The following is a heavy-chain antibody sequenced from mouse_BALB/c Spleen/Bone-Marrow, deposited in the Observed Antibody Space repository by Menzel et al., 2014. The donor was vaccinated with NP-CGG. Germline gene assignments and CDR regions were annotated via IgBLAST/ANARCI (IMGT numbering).Heavy chain of an antibody. V-gene: IGHV5-17*02. J-gene: IGHJ2*01. CDR2: ISSDSGAI. D-gene: IGHD4-1*01. Sequence: EVQLQQSGGGLVRPGGSRKLSCAASGFTFSSFGMHWVRQAPEKGLEWIAYISSDSGAIFYADTVKGRFTISRDNPKNTLFLQMTSLRSEDTAIYFCTRGGNWEDFDYWGQGTTLTVSS. CDR3: TRGGNWEDFDY. CDR1: GFTFSSFG.